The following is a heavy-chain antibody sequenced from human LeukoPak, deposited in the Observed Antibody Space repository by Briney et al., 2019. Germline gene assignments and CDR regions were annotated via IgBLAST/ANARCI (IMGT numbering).Heavy chain of an antibody. CDR3: TRDRGTYNWFDP. CDR2: IDKKDNLYAT. CDR1: GFTFSGSA. J-gene: IGHJ5*02. V-gene: IGHV3-73*01. D-gene: IGHD2-15*01. Sequence: GGSLRLSCVASGFTFSGSAVHWVRQSSGKGLEWVGHIDKKDNLYATAYAESVKGRFTISGDDSKDTAFLHMDSLKTEDTALYYCTRDRGTYNWFDPWGQGTLVTVSS.